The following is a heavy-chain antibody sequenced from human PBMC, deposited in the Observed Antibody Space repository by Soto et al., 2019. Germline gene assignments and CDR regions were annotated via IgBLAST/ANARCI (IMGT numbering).Heavy chain of an antibody. CDR3: ARHREYYYGSGSFYGMDV. D-gene: IGHD3-10*01. Sequence: PSATLSLTCTLSVGSISRYYWSCIRQPPGKGLEWIGYIYYSGSTNYNPSLKSRVTISVDTSKNQFSLKLSSVTAADTAVYYCARHREYYYGSGSFYGMDVWGQGTTVTVSS. CDR1: VGSISRYY. V-gene: IGHV4-59*08. J-gene: IGHJ6*02. CDR2: IYYSGST.